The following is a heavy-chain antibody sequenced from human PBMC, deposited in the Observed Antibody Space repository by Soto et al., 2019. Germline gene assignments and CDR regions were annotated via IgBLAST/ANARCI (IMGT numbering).Heavy chain of an antibody. CDR2: INHSGST. CDR1: GGSFSGYY. Sequence: PSETLSLTCAVYGGSFSGYYWSWIRQPPGKGLEWIGEINHSGSTNYNPSLKSRVTISVDTFKNQFSLKLSSVTAADTAVYYCARGEYSSSWYPFDYWGQGTLVTVSS. J-gene: IGHJ4*02. CDR3: ARGEYSSSWYPFDY. V-gene: IGHV4-34*01. D-gene: IGHD6-13*01.